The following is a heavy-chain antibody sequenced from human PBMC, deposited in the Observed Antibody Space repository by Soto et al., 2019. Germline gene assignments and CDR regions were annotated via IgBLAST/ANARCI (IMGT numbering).Heavy chain of an antibody. V-gene: IGHV4-31*03. CDR1: GGSFSSGGYY. CDR3: ARATSFSGHPGY. CDR2: IYYSGST. D-gene: IGHD2-8*02. Sequence: QLQLQETGPGLVKPSQTLSLACTVSGGSFSSGGYYWSWIRQLPGKGLEWIGYIYYSGSTYYNPSLTSRFTISLDTSKNQFSLKPSSVTAADTAVYYCARATSFSGHPGYWGQGTLVTVSS. J-gene: IGHJ4*02.